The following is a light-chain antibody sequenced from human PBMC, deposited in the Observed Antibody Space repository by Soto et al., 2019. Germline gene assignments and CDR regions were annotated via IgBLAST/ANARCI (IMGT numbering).Light chain of an antibody. CDR2: DAS. CDR3: QQRGDWPLYT. J-gene: IGKJ2*01. V-gene: IGKV3-11*01. CDR1: QSVSIY. Sequence: EFVLTQSPATLSLSPGERATLSCRASQSVSIYLAWYQQKPGQAPRLLIYDASNRATGIPARFSGSGSGTDFTLTISSLEPEDFAVYYCQQRGDWPLYTFGQGTKLEIK.